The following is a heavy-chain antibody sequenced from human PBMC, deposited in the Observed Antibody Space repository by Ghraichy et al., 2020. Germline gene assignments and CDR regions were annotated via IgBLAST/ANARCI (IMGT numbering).Heavy chain of an antibody. CDR3: ARAPLYIAARNSAWFDP. CDR2: INAGNGNT. CDR1: GFTFTTYA. V-gene: IGHV1-3*01. Sequence: ASVKVSCKASGFTFTTYAVHWVRQAPGQRLEWMGWINAGNGNTQYSEKLQGRVTFTRDTSASTAHMELSSLTSEDTAVYYCARAPLYIAARNSAWFDPWGQGTLVTVSS. J-gene: IGHJ5*02. D-gene: IGHD6-6*01.